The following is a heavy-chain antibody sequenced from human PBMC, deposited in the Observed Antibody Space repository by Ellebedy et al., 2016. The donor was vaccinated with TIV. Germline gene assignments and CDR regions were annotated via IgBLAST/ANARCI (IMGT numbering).Heavy chain of an antibody. D-gene: IGHD2-15*01. Sequence: SETLSLTXTVSGGPFSTSYWNWVRQPPGKGLEWIGYSSYTGDTRYSSSLKNRVTISVDTSKNQFSLKLSSVTAADTAVYYCAKERGGDALNIWGQGTMVTVSS. V-gene: IGHV4-59*08. CDR3: AKERGGDALNI. J-gene: IGHJ3*02. CDR2: SSYTGDT. CDR1: GGPFSTSY.